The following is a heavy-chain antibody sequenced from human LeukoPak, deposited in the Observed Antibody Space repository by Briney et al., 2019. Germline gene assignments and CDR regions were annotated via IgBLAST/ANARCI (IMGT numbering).Heavy chain of an antibody. CDR1: GGTFISYA. CDR3: ARLPGGAGSDY. CDR2: IIPIFGTA. Sequence: SVKVSCKASGGTFISYAISWVRQAPGQGLEWMGGIIPIFGTANYAQKFQGRATITADESTSTAYMELSSLRSEDTAVYYCARLPGGAGSDYWGQGTLVTVSS. V-gene: IGHV1-69*13. D-gene: IGHD3-10*01. J-gene: IGHJ4*02.